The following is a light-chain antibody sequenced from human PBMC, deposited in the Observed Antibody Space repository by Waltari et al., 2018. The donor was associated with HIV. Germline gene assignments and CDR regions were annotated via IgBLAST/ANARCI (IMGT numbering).Light chain of an antibody. J-gene: IGLJ2*01. CDR1: TLSKQY. CDR3: QSSDNSEHMI. Sequence: SSELTQPPSVSVSPGQTARISCSGDTLSKQYAYWYQQKPGQAPVVVIIKDTERPSGIPERFSGSSSGTTVTLTIRGVQAEDEADYYSQSSDNSEHMIFGGGTKLTVL. V-gene: IGLV3-25*03. CDR2: KDT.